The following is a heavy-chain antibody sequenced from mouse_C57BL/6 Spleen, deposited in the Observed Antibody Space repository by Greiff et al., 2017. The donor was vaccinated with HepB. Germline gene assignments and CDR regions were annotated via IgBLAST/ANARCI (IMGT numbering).Heavy chain of an antibody. CDR3: ARRGATGAMDY. V-gene: IGHV1-39*01. CDR2: INPNYGTT. Sequence: EVKLMESGPELVKPGASVKISCKASGYSFTDYNMNWVKQSNGKSLEWIGVINPNYGTTSYNQKFKGKATLTVDKSSSTAYMQLNSLTSEDSAVYYCARRGATGAMDYWGQGTSVTVSS. J-gene: IGHJ4*01. CDR1: GYSFTDYN.